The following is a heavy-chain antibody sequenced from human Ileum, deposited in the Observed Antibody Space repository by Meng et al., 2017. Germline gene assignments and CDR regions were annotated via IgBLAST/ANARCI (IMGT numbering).Heavy chain of an antibody. V-gene: IGHV4-34*01. CDR2: IDHSGGT. CDR1: GGALSGYY. J-gene: IGHJ5*02. D-gene: IGHD1-26*01. CDR3: ARRVGATPYAYNWLDP. Sequence: QLQHQQWGAVCLRPSQPLSLTGGVYGGALSGYYWSWIRQPPGKGLEWIGEIDHSGGTNYNPSLKNRVTISVDTSNNRFSLKLSSVKAADTALYFCARRVGATPYAYNWLDPWGQGTLVTVFS.